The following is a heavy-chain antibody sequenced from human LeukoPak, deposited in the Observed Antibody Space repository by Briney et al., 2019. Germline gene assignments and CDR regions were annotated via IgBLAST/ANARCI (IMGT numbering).Heavy chain of an antibody. J-gene: IGHJ4*02. CDR1: GGSISGYY. CDR3: ARHALKLDPIGY. V-gene: IGHV4-59*08. CDR2: LYYDGST. D-gene: IGHD1-1*01. Sequence: SETLSLTCTVSGGSISGYYWSWLRQPPGKGLEWIGYLYYDGSTTYNPSLKSRVTISVDTSKNQFSLKLSSVTAADTAVYYCARHALKLDPIGYWGQGTLVTVSS.